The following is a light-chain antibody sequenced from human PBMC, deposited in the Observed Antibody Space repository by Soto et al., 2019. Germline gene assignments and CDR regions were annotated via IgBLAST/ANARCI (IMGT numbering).Light chain of an antibody. V-gene: IGKV1-27*01. J-gene: IGKJ5*01. CDR3: QQANRVPLT. Sequence: DLQMTPSPSSLSASVVDRVTTTCRASQGISNYLAWYQQKPGKVPKLLIYAASSLQSGVPPRFSGSGAGTDFTLTISSLQPEDVAIDYCQQANRVPLTFGQGTRLEIK. CDR2: AAS. CDR1: QGISNY.